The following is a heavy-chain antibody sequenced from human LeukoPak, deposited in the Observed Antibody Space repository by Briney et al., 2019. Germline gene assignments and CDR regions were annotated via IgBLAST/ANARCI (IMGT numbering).Heavy chain of an antibody. CDR3: ARVITIFGVVTPDDAFDI. CDR1: GGSISSYY. J-gene: IGHJ3*02. Sequence: SETLSLTCTVSGGSISSYYWNWIRQPPGKGLEWIGYIYYSGSTNYNPSLKSRVTISVDTSKNQFSLKLSSVTAADTAVYYCARVITIFGVVTPDDAFDIWGQGTMVTVSS. D-gene: IGHD3-3*01. V-gene: IGHV4-59*01. CDR2: IYYSGST.